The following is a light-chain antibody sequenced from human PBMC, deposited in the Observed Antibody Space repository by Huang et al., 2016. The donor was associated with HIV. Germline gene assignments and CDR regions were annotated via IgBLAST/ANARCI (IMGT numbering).Light chain of an antibody. V-gene: IGKV1-5*03. CDR1: QSISSW. J-gene: IGKJ4*01. Sequence: DIQMTQSPSTLSASVGDRVTITCRASQSISSWLAWYQQKPGKAPKLLIYKASSLESGVPSRFSGSGSVTEFTLTISSLQPDHFATYYCQQYNSYSSLTFGGGTKVEIK. CDR2: KAS. CDR3: QQYNSYSSLT.